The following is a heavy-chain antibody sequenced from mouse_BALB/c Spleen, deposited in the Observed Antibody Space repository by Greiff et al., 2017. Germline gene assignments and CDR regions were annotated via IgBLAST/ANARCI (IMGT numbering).Heavy chain of an antibody. D-gene: IGHD2-3*01. J-gene: IGHJ3*01. CDR3: ARDGYYVAWFAY. CDR2: IRNKANGYTT. V-gene: IGHV7-3*02. Sequence: DVHLVESGGGLVQPGGSLRLSCATSGFTFTDYYMSWVRQPPGKALEWLGFIRNKANGYTTEYSASVKGRFTISRDNSQSILYLQMNTLRAEDSATYYCARDGYYVAWFAYWGQGTLVTVSA. CDR1: GFTFTDYY.